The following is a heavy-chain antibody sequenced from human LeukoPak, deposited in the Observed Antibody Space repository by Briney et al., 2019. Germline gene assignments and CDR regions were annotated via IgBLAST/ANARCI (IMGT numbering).Heavy chain of an antibody. CDR3: ARGRITMVQGAAFDY. D-gene: IGHD3-10*01. V-gene: IGHV1-18*01. CDR1: GYTFTSYG. CDR2: ISAYNGNT. Sequence: ASVKVSCKASGYTFTSYGISWVRQAPGQGLEWMGWISAYNGNTNYAQKLQGRVTMTRNTSISTAYMELSSLRSEDTAVYYCARGRITMVQGAAFDYWGQGTLVTVSS. J-gene: IGHJ4*02.